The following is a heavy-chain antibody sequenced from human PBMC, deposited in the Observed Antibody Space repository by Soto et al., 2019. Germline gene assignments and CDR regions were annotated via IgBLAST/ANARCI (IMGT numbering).Heavy chain of an antibody. V-gene: IGHV1-18*01. CDR2: ISAYNGNT. J-gene: IGHJ4*02. CDR1: GYTFTSYG. D-gene: IGHD3-3*01. CDR3: ARNRVDYDFWCFYLPPRLATSSLY. Sequence: ASVKVSCKASGYTFTSYGISWVRQAPGQGLEWMGWISAYNGNTNYAQKLQGRVTMTTDTSTSTAYMELRSLRSDDTAVYYCARNRVDYDFWCFYLPPRLATSSLYSGQ.